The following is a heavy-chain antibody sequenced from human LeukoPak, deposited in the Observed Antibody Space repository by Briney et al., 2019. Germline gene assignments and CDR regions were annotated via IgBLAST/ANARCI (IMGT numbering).Heavy chain of an antibody. Sequence: PSETLSLTCTVSGGSIISYYWSWIRQPPGKGLEWIGSIYYSGSTYYNPSLKSRVTISVDTSKNQFSLKLSSVTAADTAVYYCARDMGYWGQGTLVTVSS. CDR3: ARDMGY. J-gene: IGHJ4*02. V-gene: IGHV4-39*07. D-gene: IGHD3-10*01. CDR1: GGSIISYY. CDR2: IYYSGST.